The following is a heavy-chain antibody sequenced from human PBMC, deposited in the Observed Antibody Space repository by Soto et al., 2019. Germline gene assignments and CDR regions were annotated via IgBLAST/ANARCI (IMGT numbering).Heavy chain of an antibody. V-gene: IGHV1-18*04. J-gene: IGHJ5*02. CDR2: ISAYNGNT. CDR1: GYTFTSYG. CDR3: VREGAAAGKGWFDP. Sequence: ASVKVSCKASGYTFTSYGISWVRQAPGQGLEWMGWISAYNGNTNYAQKLQGRVTMTTDTSTSTAYMELRSLRSDDTAVYYCVREGAAAGKGWFDPWGQGTLVTVSS. D-gene: IGHD6-13*01.